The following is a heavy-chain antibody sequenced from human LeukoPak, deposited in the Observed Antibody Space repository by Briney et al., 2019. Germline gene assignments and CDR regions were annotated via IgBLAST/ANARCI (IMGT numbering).Heavy chain of an antibody. J-gene: IGHJ3*02. CDR3: AREDFYDSSGYYFDAFDT. Sequence: PGESLRLSCAASGFTFSRSGMHWVRQAPGKGLVWVSRINSDGSSTRYADSVKGRFTISRDNAKNMLYLQMNSLRAEDTAVYYCAREDFYDSSGYYFDAFDTWGQGTMVTVSS. CDR2: INSDGSST. V-gene: IGHV3-74*01. CDR1: GFTFSRSG. D-gene: IGHD3-22*01.